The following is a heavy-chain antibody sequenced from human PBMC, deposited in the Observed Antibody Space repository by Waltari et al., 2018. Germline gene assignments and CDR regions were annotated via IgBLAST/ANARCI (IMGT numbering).Heavy chain of an antibody. CDR1: GFTFRRYG. CDR2: INSDGRII. CDR3: VRGMGDGY. Sequence: EVQLVESGGGLVQPGGSLRLSCPASGFTFRRYGRHWVRQAPGKGLEGVTRINSDGRIITYADSAKGRFTISRDNAKNTLHLQMNSLRADDTAVYYCVRGMGDGYWGRGSLVTVDS. J-gene: IGHJ4*02. D-gene: IGHD1-26*01. V-gene: IGHV3-74*01.